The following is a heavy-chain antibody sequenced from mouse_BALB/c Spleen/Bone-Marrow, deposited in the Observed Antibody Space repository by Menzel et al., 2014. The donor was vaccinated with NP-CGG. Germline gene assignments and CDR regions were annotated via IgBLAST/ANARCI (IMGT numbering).Heavy chain of an antibody. V-gene: IGHV14-3*02. CDR1: GFNIKDTY. Sequence: VQLKESGAELVKPGASVKLSCTASGFNIKDTYMHWVKQRPEQGLEWIGRIDPANGNTKYNPKFQGKATITADTSSNTAYLQLSSLTSEDTAVHYCTRGYGNYALYYYAMDYWGQGTSVTVSS. CDR3: TRGYGNYALYYYAMDY. CDR2: IDPANGNT. D-gene: IGHD2-10*02. J-gene: IGHJ4*01.